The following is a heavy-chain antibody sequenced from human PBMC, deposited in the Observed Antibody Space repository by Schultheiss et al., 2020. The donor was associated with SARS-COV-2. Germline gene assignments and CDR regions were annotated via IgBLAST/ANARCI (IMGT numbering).Heavy chain of an antibody. CDR2: IYSGGST. J-gene: IGHJ4*02. CDR1: GFTVSSNY. Sequence: GGSLRLSCVASGFTVSSNYMSWVRQAPGKGLEWVSVIYSGGSTYYADSVKGRFTISRDNSKNTLYLQMNSLRAEDTAVYYCARGPVAGMGFDYWGQGTLVTVSS. D-gene: IGHD6-19*01. CDR3: ARGPVAGMGFDY. V-gene: IGHV3-53*01.